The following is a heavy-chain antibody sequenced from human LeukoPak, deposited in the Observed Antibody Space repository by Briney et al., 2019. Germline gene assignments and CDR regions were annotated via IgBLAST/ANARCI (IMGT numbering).Heavy chain of an antibody. V-gene: IGHV3-30*02. CDR2: IRYDGSNK. D-gene: IGHD6-19*01. CDR3: ARGSSGWFDDNWFDP. CDR1: GFTISSYG. Sequence: GGSLRLSCAASGFTISSYGMHWVRQAPGKGLEWVTFIRYDGSNKYYADSVKGRFTISRDNSKNTLYLQMNSLRAEDTAVYYCARGSSGWFDDNWFDPWGQGTLLTVSS. J-gene: IGHJ5*02.